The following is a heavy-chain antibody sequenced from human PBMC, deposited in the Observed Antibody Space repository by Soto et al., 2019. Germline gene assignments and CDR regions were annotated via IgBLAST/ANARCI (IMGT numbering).Heavy chain of an antibody. CDR1: GFTFTNYA. Sequence: EVQLLESGGTLAQPGGSLRLSCAASGFTFTNYAMSWVRQAPGKGLEWVSSISDSGDRIYYADSVKGRFTISRDNSXXTLXLELNSLRAEDTAVYFCAKDHISKGIYYFAYWGQGTLVSVSS. J-gene: IGHJ4*01. V-gene: IGHV3-23*01. CDR2: ISDSGDRI. CDR3: AKDHISKGIYYFAY.